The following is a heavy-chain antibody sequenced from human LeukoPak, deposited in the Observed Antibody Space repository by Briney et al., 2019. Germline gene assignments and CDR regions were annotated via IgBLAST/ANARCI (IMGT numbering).Heavy chain of an antibody. V-gene: IGHV4-39*07. Sequence: SETLSLTCTVSGGSISSYYWGWIRQPPGKGLQWIGSIYHSGSTYYNPSLKSRVTISVDTPKNQFSLKLSSVTAADTAVYYCARGEDDYGDYALDYWGQGTLVTVSS. CDR3: ARGEDDYGDYALDY. CDR2: IYHSGST. CDR1: GGSISSYY. J-gene: IGHJ4*02. D-gene: IGHD4-17*01.